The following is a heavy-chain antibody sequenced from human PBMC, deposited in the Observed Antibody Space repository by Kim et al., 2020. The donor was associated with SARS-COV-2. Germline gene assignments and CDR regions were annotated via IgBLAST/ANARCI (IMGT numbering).Heavy chain of an antibody. V-gene: IGHV3-23*01. Sequence: KGRFTISRDNSKNTLYLQMNSLRAEDTAVYYCAKGRVDSYGSGSYYLNDYWGQGTLVTVSS. J-gene: IGHJ4*02. CDR3: AKGRVDSYGSGSYYLNDY. D-gene: IGHD3-10*01.